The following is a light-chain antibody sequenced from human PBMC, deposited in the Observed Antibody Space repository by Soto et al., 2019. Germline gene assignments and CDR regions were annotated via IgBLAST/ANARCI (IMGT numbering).Light chain of an antibody. Sequence: EIVLTQSPGTLSLSPGDRATLSCRASQSVSIYLAWYQQKPGQAPRLLIYDASNRVTGIPARFSGSGSGTDFTLTISSVEPEDFATYYCQQANTFPWTFGQGTKVGIK. CDR1: QSVSIY. CDR2: DAS. V-gene: IGKV3-11*01. J-gene: IGKJ1*01. CDR3: QQANTFPWT.